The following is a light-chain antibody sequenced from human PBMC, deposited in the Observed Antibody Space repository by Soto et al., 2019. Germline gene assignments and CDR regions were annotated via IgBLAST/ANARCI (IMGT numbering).Light chain of an antibody. CDR1: QSVSTG. J-gene: IGKJ4*01. CDR2: GAS. V-gene: IGKV1-5*01. CDR3: QQYATYSAGLT. Sequence: DIQMTQSPSTLSASVGDRVTITCRASQSVSTGLAWYQQKPGTAPKLLIYGASSLESGVPSRFSGSGSGTDFTLTISSLQPDDFATYYCQQYATYSAGLTFGGGTKVEIK.